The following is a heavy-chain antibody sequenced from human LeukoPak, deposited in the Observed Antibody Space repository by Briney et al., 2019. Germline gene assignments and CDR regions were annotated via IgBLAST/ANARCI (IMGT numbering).Heavy chain of an antibody. Sequence: PGGSLRLSCAASGFTFSSYGMHWVRQAPGKGLEWVAVIWYDGSNKYYADSVKGRFTISRDNSKNTLYLQMNSLRAEDTAVYYCARGLSGYDYPFDYWGQETLVTVSS. D-gene: IGHD5-12*01. J-gene: IGHJ4*02. V-gene: IGHV3-33*01. CDR1: GFTFSSYG. CDR3: ARGLSGYDYPFDY. CDR2: IWYDGSNK.